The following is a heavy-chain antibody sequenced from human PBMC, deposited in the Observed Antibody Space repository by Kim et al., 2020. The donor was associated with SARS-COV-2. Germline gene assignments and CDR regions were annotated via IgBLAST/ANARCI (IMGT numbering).Heavy chain of an antibody. CDR3: ARDIRTMIVVVISDAFDI. D-gene: IGHD3-22*01. J-gene: IGHJ3*02. CDR1: EFTFSSYA. V-gene: IGHV3-30-3*01. CDR2: ISYDGSNK. Sequence: GGSLRLSCAASEFTFSSYAMHWVRQAPGKGLEWVAVISYDGSNKYYADSVKGRFTISRDNSKNTLYLQMNSLRAEDTAVYYCARDIRTMIVVVISDAFDIWGQGTMVTVSS.